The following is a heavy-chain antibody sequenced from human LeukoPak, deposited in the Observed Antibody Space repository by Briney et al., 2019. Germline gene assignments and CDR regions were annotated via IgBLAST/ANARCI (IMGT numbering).Heavy chain of an antibody. D-gene: IGHD1-26*01. Sequence: PGGSLRLSCAASGFTFSSYAMHWVRQAPGKGLEWVAVISYDGSNKYYADSVKGRFTISRDNSKNTLYLQMNSLRAEDTAVYYCARALSWELLRVSYYFDYWGQGTLVTVSS. CDR1: GFTFSSYA. CDR2: ISYDGSNK. J-gene: IGHJ4*02. CDR3: ARALSWELLRVSYYFDY. V-gene: IGHV3-30-3*01.